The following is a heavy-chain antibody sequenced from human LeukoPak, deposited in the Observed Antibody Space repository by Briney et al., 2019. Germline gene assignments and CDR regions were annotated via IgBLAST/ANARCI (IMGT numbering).Heavy chain of an antibody. CDR1: GFTFSSYW. Sequence: GGSLRLSCAASGFTFSSYWMYWVRQAPGKGLVWVSRINSDGSSTIYADSVKGRFTISRDNSKNTLYLQMSSLRAEDTAVYYCVKPGHLDSSSCFRYWGQGTLVTVSS. CDR3: VKPGHLDSSSCFRY. D-gene: IGHD6-13*01. CDR2: INSDGSST. V-gene: IGHV3-74*01. J-gene: IGHJ4*02.